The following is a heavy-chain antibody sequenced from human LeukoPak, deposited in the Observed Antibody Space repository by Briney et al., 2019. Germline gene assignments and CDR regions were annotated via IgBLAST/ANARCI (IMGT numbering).Heavy chain of an antibody. D-gene: IGHD1-1*01. J-gene: IGHJ6*03. Sequence: ASVKVSCKASGYTFTSYYMHWVRQAPGQGLEWMGIINPSGGSTSYAQKFQGRVTMTRDTSTSTAYMELRSLRSDDTAVYYCARVALDESPYYYYYMDVWGKGTTVTVSS. CDR3: ARVALDESPYYYYYMDV. CDR2: INPSGGST. CDR1: GYTFTSYY. V-gene: IGHV1-46*01.